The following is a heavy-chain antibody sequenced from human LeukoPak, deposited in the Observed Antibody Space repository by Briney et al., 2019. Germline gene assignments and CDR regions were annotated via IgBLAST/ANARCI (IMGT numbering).Heavy chain of an antibody. D-gene: IGHD3-10*01. Sequence: SETLSLTCTVSGGSISSSSYYWGWIRQPPGKGLEWIGSIYYSGSTYYNPSLKRRVTISVDTSKKQFSPKLSSVTAADTAVYYCASWVRVPGAKLSLIDYWGQGTLVTVSS. V-gene: IGHV4-39*07. CDR1: GGSISSSSYY. CDR2: IYYSGST. J-gene: IGHJ4*02. CDR3: ASWVRVPGAKLSLIDY.